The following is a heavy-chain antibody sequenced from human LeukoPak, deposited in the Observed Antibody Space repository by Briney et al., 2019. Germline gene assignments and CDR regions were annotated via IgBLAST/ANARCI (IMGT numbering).Heavy chain of an antibody. J-gene: IGHJ5*02. V-gene: IGHV4-34*01. CDR1: GGSFSGYY. Sequence: RLSETLSLTCAVYGGSFSGYYWSWIHQPPGKGLEWVGEINHSGSTNYNPSLKSRVTIPVDTSKNQFSLKLSSVTAADTAVYYCARGDHDIGGPNWFDPWGQGTLVTVSS. CDR2: INHSGST. CDR3: ARGDHDIGGPNWFDP. D-gene: IGHD3-9*01.